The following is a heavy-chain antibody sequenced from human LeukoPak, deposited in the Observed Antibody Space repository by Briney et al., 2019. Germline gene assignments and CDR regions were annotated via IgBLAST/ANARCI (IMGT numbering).Heavy chain of an antibody. CDR2: ISGSSSDT. Sequence: PGGCLRLSCAASGFTFSSYAMSWVRQVPGKGLEWVSAISGSSSDTYYADSVKGRFTISRDNSKSTLYPQMNGLRAEDTAVYNCAKDLGGEGGSGFPGYWGQGTLVTVSS. V-gene: IGHV3-23*01. CDR3: AKDLGGEGGSGFPGY. CDR1: GFTFSSYA. D-gene: IGHD3-10*01. J-gene: IGHJ4*02.